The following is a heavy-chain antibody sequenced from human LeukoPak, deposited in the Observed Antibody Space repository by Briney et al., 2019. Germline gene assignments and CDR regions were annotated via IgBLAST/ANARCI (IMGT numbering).Heavy chain of an antibody. CDR2: ISWNSGSI. J-gene: IGHJ4*02. V-gene: IGHV3-9*01. D-gene: IGHD6-13*01. Sequence: GGSLRLSCAASGFTFSSYSMNWVRQAPGKGLEWVSGISWNSGSIGYADSVKGRFTISRDNAKNSLYLQMNSLRAEDTALYYCAKDIAGYRKYYFDYWGQGTLVTVSS. CDR3: AKDIAGYRKYYFDY. CDR1: GFTFSSYS.